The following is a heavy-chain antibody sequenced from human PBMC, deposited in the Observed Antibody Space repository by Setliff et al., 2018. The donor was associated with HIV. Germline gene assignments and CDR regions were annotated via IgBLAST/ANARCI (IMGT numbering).Heavy chain of an antibody. D-gene: IGHD6-19*01. J-gene: IGHJ6*03. CDR1: GHTFTGYC. Sequence: ASVKVSCKASGHTFTGYCMHWVRQAPGQGLEWVGWTNYNSGSTEYAQRFQGRVTMTRDTSISTGYMELSRLRSDDTAVYYCARSPHGSGWGPSSVAYMDVWGKGTTVTVSS. CDR2: TNYNSGST. CDR3: ARSPHGSGWGPSSVAYMDV. V-gene: IGHV1-2*02.